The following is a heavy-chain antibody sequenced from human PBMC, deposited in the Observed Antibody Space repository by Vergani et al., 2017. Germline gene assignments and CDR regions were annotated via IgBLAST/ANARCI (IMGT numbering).Heavy chain of an antibody. CDR3: AKDLGTSSGGGWFDP. D-gene: IGHD6-6*01. J-gene: IGHJ5*02. V-gene: IGHV3-9*02. Sequence: EVQLEESGGGLVLPGRSLRLSCVASGVTSAGYAMHWVRQAPGKGLEWVSGISWHSNSIGYADSVKGRFTISRDNAKNSLYLQMNSLIAEDTALYYCAKDLGTSSGGGWFDPWGQGTLVIVSS. CDR2: ISWHSNSI. CDR1: GVTSAGYA.